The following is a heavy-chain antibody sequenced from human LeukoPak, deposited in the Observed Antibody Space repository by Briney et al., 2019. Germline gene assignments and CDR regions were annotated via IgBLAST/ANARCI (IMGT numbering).Heavy chain of an antibody. CDR3: AREGFAAASDI. D-gene: IGHD2-15*01. CDR2: IKQDGSEK. V-gene: IGHV3-7*01. Sequence: GGSLRLSCAASEFTFSSYWMGWVRQAPGKGLEWVANIKQDGSEKNYVDSVKGRFTISRDNAKNSMYLQMNSLRAEDTAVYYCAREGFAAASDIWGQGTMVTVSS. J-gene: IGHJ3*02. CDR1: EFTFSSYW.